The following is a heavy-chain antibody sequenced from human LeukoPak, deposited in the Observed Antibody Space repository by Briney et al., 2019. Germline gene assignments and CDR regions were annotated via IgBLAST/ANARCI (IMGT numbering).Heavy chain of an antibody. CDR2: ISAYNGNT. CDR1: GYTFTSYG. V-gene: IGHV1-18*01. D-gene: IGHD3-9*01. J-gene: IGHJ4*02. CDR3: ARDQLRYFDWLPHYYFDY. Sequence: ASVKVSCKASGYTFTSYGISWVRQAPGQGLEWMGWISAYNGNTNYAQKLQGRVTMTTDTSTSTAYMELRSLRSDDTAVYYCARDQLRYFDWLPHYYFDYWGQGTLVTVSS.